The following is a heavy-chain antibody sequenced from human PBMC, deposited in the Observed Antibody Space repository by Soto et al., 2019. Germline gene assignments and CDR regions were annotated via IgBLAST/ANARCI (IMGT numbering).Heavy chain of an antibody. CDR1: GYSFTSYW. CDR2: IDPSDSYT. Sequence: PGESLKISCKGSGYSFTSYWISWVRQMPGKGLEWMGRIDPSDSYTNYSPSFQGHVTISADKSISTAYLQWSSLKASDTAMYYCASQYSSSWNFDYWGQGTLVTVS. CDR3: ASQYSSSWNFDY. D-gene: IGHD6-13*01. V-gene: IGHV5-10-1*01. J-gene: IGHJ4*02.